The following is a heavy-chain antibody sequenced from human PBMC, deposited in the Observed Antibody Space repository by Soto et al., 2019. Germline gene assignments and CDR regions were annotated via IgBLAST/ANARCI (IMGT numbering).Heavy chain of an antibody. D-gene: IGHD2-15*01. CDR1: GGSISSSSYY. J-gene: IGHJ4*02. Sequence: QLQLQESGPGLVKPSETLSLTCTVSGGSISSSSYYWGWIRQPPGKVLEWIGSIYYSGSTYYNPSLKRRDTISVDTSKNQFSRKLSSVTAADTAVDYCARLGRDIVVGVAATDCWGQGTLVTVSS. V-gene: IGHV4-39*01. CDR3: ARLGRDIVVGVAATDC. CDR2: IYYSGST.